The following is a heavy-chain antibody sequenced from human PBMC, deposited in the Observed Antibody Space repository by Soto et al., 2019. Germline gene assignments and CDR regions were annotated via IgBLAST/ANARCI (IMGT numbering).Heavy chain of an antibody. CDR3: AKGRSALTVVSNWFDP. CDR2: INWNSGIT. V-gene: IGHV3-9*01. Sequence: EVQLVESGGGLVQPGRSLRLSCAAIGFTCEDHAMHWIRQVPGKGLECVAGINWNSGITGYADSVKGRFTISRDNANNYMHLEMNSLKSEDTALYYCAKGRSALTVVSNWFDPWGKGTPVTVSS. CDR1: GFTCEDHA. J-gene: IGHJ5*02. D-gene: IGHD3-22*01.